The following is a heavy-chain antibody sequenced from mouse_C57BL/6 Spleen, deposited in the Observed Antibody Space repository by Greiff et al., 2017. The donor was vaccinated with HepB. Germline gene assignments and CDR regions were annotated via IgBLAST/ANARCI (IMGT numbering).Heavy chain of an antibody. J-gene: IGHJ3*01. CDR3: ARGGYDYSWFAY. CDR1: GYSITSGYY. V-gene: IGHV3-6*01. CDR2: ISYDGSN. D-gene: IGHD2-4*01. Sequence: EVKLMESGPGLVKPSQSLSLTCSVTGYSITSGYYWNWIRQFPGNKLEWMGYISYDGSNNYNPSLKNRISITRDTSKNQFFLKLNSVTTEDTATYYCARGGYDYSWFAYWGQGTLVTVSA.